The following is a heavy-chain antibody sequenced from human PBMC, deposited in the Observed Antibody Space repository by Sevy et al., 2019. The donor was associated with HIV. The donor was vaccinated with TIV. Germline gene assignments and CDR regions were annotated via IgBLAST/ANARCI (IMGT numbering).Heavy chain of an antibody. J-gene: IGHJ3*02. D-gene: IGHD3-3*01. CDR1: NFIFRNYW. CDR3: ARDPYDGSFGALDI. Sequence: GGSLRLSCAASNFIFRNYWMSWVRQAPGKGLEWVANIRHDGRDKKYVGSVEGRFAISRDNAKNSLLLQMNSLRVEDTAVYYCARDPYDGSFGALDIWGRGTVVTVSS. V-gene: IGHV3-7*01. CDR2: IRHDGRDK.